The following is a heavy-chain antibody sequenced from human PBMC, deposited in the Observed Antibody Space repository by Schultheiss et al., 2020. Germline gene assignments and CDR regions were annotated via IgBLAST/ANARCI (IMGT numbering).Heavy chain of an antibody. J-gene: IGHJ6*02. CDR1: GFTFSSYG. D-gene: IGHD1-7*01. V-gene: IGHV4-39*07. Sequence: GSLRLSCAASGFTFSSYGMHWVRQAPGKGLEWIGSIYYSGSTYYNPSLKSRVTISVDTSKNQFSLKLSSVTAADTAVYYCARSSDWNYFGYYYGMDVWGRGTTV. CDR3: ARSSDWNYFGYYYGMDV. CDR2: IYYSGST.